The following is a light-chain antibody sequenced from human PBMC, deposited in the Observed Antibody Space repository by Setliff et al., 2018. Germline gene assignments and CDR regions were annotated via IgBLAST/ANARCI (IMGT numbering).Light chain of an antibody. V-gene: IGKV3-11*01. CDR3: QQRKNWPLT. CDR2: DAS. CDR1: QPINRY. J-gene: IGKJ4*01. Sequence: EVVLTQSPATLSFSPGESATLSCRASQPINRYIAWYQQKPGQAPRLLIYDASTRATGTPARFSGSGSETDFTLTISSLEPGDFAIYYCQQRKNWPLTFGGGTKVDIK.